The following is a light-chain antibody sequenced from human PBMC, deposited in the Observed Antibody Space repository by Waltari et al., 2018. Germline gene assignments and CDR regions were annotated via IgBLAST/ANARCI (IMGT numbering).Light chain of an antibody. J-gene: IGKJ2*01. CDR2: TAS. Sequence: DIQMTQSPSSLSASIGDRVTITCRASQSIRKYVNWYQQKPGKAPHLLIYTASNLQRGVPSRFSGSGSGTDFALKISRVEAEDVGVYYCMQALQTPYTFGLGTKLEI. CDR3: MQALQTPYT. V-gene: IGKV1-39*01. CDR1: QSIRKY.